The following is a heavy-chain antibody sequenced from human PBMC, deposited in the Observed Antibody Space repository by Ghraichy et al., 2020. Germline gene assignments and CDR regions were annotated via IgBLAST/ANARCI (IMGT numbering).Heavy chain of an antibody. J-gene: IGHJ4*02. CDR1: GFTFSDYH. CDR2: ISPSNNTI. V-gene: IGHV3-11*01. D-gene: IGHD3-16*01. Sequence: GGSLRLSCAASGFTFSDYHMSWIRQVPGKGLEWVSYISPSNNTIYYADSVKGRFTVSRDNTRNSLYLQMNSLRAEDTAVYFCVRVWQFDFWGQGTLVTVSS. CDR3: VRVWQFDF.